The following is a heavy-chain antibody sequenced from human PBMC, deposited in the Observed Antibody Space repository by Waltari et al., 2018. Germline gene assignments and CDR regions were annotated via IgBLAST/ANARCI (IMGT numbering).Heavy chain of an antibody. Sequence: EVQLVESGGGLVQPGGSLRLSCAASGFTIRTKWMSRVRQAPGKELAWVSNINQDGGDTDDVDSVKGRFTISRDNAKNSLYLQMNSLRAEDTAVYYCARNYDGYLGQGTLVTVSS. CDR3: ARNYDGY. V-gene: IGHV3-7*01. J-gene: IGHJ4*02. D-gene: IGHD4-4*01. CDR2: INQDGGDT. CDR1: GFTIRTKW.